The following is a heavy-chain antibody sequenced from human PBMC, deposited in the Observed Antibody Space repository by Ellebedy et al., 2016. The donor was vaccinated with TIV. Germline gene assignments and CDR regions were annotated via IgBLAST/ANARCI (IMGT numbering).Heavy chain of an antibody. Sequence: MPSETLSLTCAVSGGSISSGNYWSWVRQPPGKGLMWIGQIYLSGSTNYNPSLKSRVTISVDTSKNQFSLKLSSVTAADTAVFYCASGFSYGLLDYWGQGTLVAVSS. CDR3: ASGFSYGLLDY. J-gene: IGHJ4*02. CDR2: IYLSGST. D-gene: IGHD5-18*01. V-gene: IGHV4-4*02. CDR1: GGSISSGNY.